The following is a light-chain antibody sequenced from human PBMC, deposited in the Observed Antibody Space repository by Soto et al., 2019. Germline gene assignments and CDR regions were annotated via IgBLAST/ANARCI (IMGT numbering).Light chain of an antibody. CDR2: DAS. CDR1: QVISSA. Sequence: AIQLTQSPSSLSASVGDRVTITCRASQVISSALAWYQQKPGKAPKLLIYDASSLESGVPSRFSGSESGTDFTLTSSSLQPEDCATYYCQQCNSYPVTFGGGTKVEIK. CDR3: QQCNSYPVT. J-gene: IGKJ4*01. V-gene: IGKV1-13*02.